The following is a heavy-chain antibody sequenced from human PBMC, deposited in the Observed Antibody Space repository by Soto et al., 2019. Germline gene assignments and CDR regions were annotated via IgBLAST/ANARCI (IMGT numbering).Heavy chain of an antibody. CDR2: ISPKSGGT. Sequence: DSVTVSCKASGYPFLNSYMHWIRQGPGQGFEWMGRISPKSGGTNYAQKFQGRVSMTWDTSLKTAYMELSSLMSEDTAVYYCARPPGYISDWYYFDLWGQGTQVTVSS. CDR3: ARPPGYISDWYYFDL. J-gene: IGHJ4*02. CDR1: GYPFLNSY. D-gene: IGHD3-9*01. V-gene: IGHV1-2*02.